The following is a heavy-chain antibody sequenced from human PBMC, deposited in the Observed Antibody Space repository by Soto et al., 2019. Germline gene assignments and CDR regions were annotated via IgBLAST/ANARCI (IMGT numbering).Heavy chain of an antibody. CDR2: INHSGST. CDR1: GGSFSGYY. V-gene: IGHV4-34*01. D-gene: IGHD3-10*01. CDR3: ARPEPVLLWPTARQQNYYYYMDV. J-gene: IGHJ6*03. Sequence: SETLSLTCAVYGGSFSGYYWSWIRQPPGKGLEWIGEINHSGSTNYNPSLKSRVTISVDTSKNQFSLKLSSVTAADTAVYYCARPEPVLLWPTARQQNYYYYMDVWGKGTTVTVSS.